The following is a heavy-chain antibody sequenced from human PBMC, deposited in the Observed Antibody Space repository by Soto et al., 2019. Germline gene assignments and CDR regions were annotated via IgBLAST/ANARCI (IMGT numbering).Heavy chain of an antibody. D-gene: IGHD6-13*01. CDR3: AKEYGSTWIDS. Sequence: QVQLVESGGGVFQPGRSLRLSCAASGFTFSTYGMHWVRQAPGRGLEWVAAMSYDGTKQYYVDSVRGRFTISRDNSRNTLFVELNSLIDEDTDVYYCAKEYGSTWIDSWGQGTPGTLSS. J-gene: IGHJ4*02. CDR1: GFTFSTYG. V-gene: IGHV3-30*18. CDR2: MSYDGTKQ.